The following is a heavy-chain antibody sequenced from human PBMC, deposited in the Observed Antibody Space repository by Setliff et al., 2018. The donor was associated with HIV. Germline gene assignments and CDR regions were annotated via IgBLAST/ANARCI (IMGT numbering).Heavy chain of an antibody. CDR3: ARGGLAVGGYSFTGPDY. D-gene: IGHD5-18*01. Sequence: GGSLRLSCAASEFTFRTYTMHWVRQAPGKGLEWVSSISSSSTYIYYADPVKGRFTISRDNAKNSLYLQMNSLRAEDTAVYYCARGGLAVGGYSFTGPDYWGQGTLVTVSS. J-gene: IGHJ4*02. V-gene: IGHV3-21*01. CDR2: ISSSSTYI. CDR1: EFTFRTYT.